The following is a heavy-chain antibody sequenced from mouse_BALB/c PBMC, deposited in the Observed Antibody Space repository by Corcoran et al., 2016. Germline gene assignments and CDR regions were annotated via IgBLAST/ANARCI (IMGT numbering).Heavy chain of an antibody. Sequence: QIQLQQSGPELVKPGASVKISCKASGYTVTDYYINWVKQKPGQGLEWIGWIYPGSGNTKYNEKFKGKATLTVDTSSSTAYMQLSSLTSEDTAVYFCARGYGNYVFAYWGQGTLVTVSA. D-gene: IGHD2-10*02. CDR2: IYPGSGNT. J-gene: IGHJ3*01. CDR1: GYTVTDYY. V-gene: IGHV1-84*02. CDR3: ARGYGNYVFAY.